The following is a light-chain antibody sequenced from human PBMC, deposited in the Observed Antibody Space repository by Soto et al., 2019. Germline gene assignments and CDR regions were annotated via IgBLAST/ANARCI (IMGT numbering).Light chain of an antibody. CDR3: QQFNNWPRT. Sequence: EIVMTQSPATLSVSPGDRATLSCRASQSVNNNLAWYQQKPGQAPRLLIYGASTRATGIPARFSGSGSGTEFTLTISSLQSEDFAVYYCQQFNNWPRTFGQGTKVEVQ. J-gene: IGKJ1*01. CDR2: GAS. CDR1: QSVNNN. V-gene: IGKV3-15*01.